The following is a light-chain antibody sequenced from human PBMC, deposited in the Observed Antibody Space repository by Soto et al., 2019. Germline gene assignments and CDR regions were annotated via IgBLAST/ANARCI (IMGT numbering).Light chain of an antibody. Sequence: EIVLTQSPATLSLSPGDRATLSCRASQSVRSGYLAWYQQKPGQPPRLLIYDTSYNAAVISGRFGGSGSGTDFTLSISRLEPEDFAVYFCQQYMTSPYTFGQGTKVDMK. J-gene: IGKJ2*01. V-gene: IGKV3-20*01. CDR2: DTS. CDR1: QSVRSGY. CDR3: QQYMTSPYT.